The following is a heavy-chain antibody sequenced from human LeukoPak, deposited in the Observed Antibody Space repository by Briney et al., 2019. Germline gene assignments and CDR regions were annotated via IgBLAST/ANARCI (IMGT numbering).Heavy chain of an antibody. CDR2: ISGSGGST. J-gene: IGHJ5*02. D-gene: IGHD5-12*01. CDR1: GFTFSSYA. Sequence: GGSLRLSCAASGFTFSSYAMSWVRQAPGKGLEWVSAISGSGGSTYYADSVKGRFTISRDNSKNTLYLQMNSLTADDTAVYYRARDGLGYDAWGQGTLVTVSS. V-gene: IGHV3-23*01. CDR3: ARDGLGYDA.